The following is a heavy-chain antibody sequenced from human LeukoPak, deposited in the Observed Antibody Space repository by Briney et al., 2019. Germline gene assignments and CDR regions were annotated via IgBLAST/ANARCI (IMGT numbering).Heavy chain of an antibody. J-gene: IGHJ4*02. D-gene: IGHD5-12*01. CDR2: IFYSGST. V-gene: IGHV4-59*01. Sequence: SETLSLTCTVSGGSINNYYWSWIRQPPGKGLEWVGYIFYSGSTNYNPSLKSRVTMSVDTSKSQFSLKLSSVTAADTAVYYCARGGSSGYDPFDYWGQETLVTVSS. CDR3: ARGGSSGYDPFDY. CDR1: GGSINNYY.